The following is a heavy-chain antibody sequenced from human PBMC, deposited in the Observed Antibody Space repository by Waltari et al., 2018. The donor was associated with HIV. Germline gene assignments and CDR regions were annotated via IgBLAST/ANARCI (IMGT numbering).Heavy chain of an antibody. J-gene: IGHJ4*02. CDR3: AKAPHHYDSSGPVY. D-gene: IGHD3-22*01. Sequence: QVQLVESGGGVVQPGGSLRLSCTASGFTFSKYGIHWVRQAPGKGLQLVAFTRYDGTNKYYVDSVKGRFIISRDNSKNTLSLQMHSLRAEDTAVYYCAKAPHHYDSSGPVYWGQGTLVTVSS. CDR1: GFTFSKYG. V-gene: IGHV3-30*02. CDR2: TRYDGTNK.